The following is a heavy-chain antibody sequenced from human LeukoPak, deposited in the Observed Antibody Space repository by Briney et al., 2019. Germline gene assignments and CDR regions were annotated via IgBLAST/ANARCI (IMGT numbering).Heavy chain of an antibody. CDR1: GFTFSSYA. J-gene: IGHJ4*02. Sequence: GGSLRLSWAASGFTFSSYAMSWVRQAPAKGLEWVSAISGSGGSTYYADSEKGRFTISRDNSKNTLYLQMNSLRAEETAVYYCAKDPAMIGDYWGQGTLVTVSS. CDR3: AKDPAMIGDY. CDR2: ISGSGGST. D-gene: IGHD3-22*01. V-gene: IGHV3-23*01.